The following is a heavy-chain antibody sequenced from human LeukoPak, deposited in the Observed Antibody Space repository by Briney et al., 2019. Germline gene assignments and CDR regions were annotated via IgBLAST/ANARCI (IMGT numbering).Heavy chain of an antibody. V-gene: IGHV1-2*02. CDR2: INPNSGGT. CDR1: GYTFTGYY. D-gene: IGHD3-9*01. J-gene: IGHJ4*02. Sequence: ASVRVSCKASGYTFTGYYMHWVRQAPGQGLEWMGWINPNSGGTNYAQKFQGRVTMTRDTSISTAYMELRRLRSDDTAVYYCARGDDILVPLRSWGQGTLVTVSS. CDR3: ARGDDILVPLRS.